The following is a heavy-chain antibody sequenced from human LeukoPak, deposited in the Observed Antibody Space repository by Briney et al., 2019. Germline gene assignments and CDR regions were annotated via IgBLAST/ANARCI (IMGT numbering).Heavy chain of an antibody. J-gene: IGHJ4*02. CDR3: ARATFSSSGHSY. Sequence: PGGSLRLSCAASGFTFSYYEMNWVRQAPGKGREWVSYISNSGATIYYADSVKGRFTISGDYAKSSLFLQMNSLRAEDTGVYYCARATFSSSGHSYWGQGTLVTVSS. CDR2: ISNSGATI. D-gene: IGHD6-13*01. CDR1: GFTFSYYE. V-gene: IGHV3-48*03.